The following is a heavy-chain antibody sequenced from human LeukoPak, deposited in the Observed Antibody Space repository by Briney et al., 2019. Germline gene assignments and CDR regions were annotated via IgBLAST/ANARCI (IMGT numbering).Heavy chain of an antibody. CDR1: GGSISSYY. D-gene: IGHD1-26*01. V-gene: IGHV4-59*01. CDR3: ARALVGATMEYDY. J-gene: IGHJ4*02. CDR2: IYYSGST. Sequence: KPSETLSLTCTVSGGSISSYYWSWIRQPPGKGLEWIGYIYYSGSTNYNPSLKSRVTISVDTSKNQFSLKLSSVTAADTAVYYRARALVGATMEYDYWGQGTLVTVSS.